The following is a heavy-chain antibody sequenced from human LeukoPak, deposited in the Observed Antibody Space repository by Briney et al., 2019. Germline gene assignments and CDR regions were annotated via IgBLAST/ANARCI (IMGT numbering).Heavy chain of an antibody. J-gene: IGHJ6*03. CDR2: IYYSGST. CDR3: ARDIPRGDYMDV. Sequence: SETLSLTCTVSGGSINTYYWSWIRQPPGKGLEWIGYIYYSGSTNYNPSLKSRVTLSMDTSKNQFSLKLSSVTAADTAVYYCARDIPRGDYMDVWGKGTTVTISS. V-gene: IGHV4-59*01. CDR1: GGSINTYY. D-gene: IGHD3-16*01.